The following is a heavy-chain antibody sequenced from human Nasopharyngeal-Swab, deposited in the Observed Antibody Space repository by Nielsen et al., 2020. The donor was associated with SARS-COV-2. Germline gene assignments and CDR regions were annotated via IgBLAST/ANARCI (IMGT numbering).Heavy chain of an antibody. CDR3: ARAMTMVVTIPAY. CDR2: ISAYNGNT. V-gene: IGHV1-18*01. J-gene: IGHJ4*02. D-gene: IGHD4/OR15-4a*01. Sequence: VRQMPGKGLEWMGWISAYNGNTNYAQKLQGRVTTTTDTSTSTAYMELRSLRSDDTAVYYCARAMTMVVTIPAYWGQGTLVTVSS.